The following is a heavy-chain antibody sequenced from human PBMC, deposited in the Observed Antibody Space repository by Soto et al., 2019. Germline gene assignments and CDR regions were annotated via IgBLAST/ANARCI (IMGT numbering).Heavy chain of an antibody. J-gene: IGHJ4*02. Sequence: SETLSLTCTVSGGSISSGGYYWSGIRQHPGKGLEWIGYIYYSGSTYYNPSLKSRVTISVDTSKNQFSLKLSSVTAADTAVYYCARDAAAAAPRYFDYWGQGTLVTVSS. CDR3: ARDAAAAAPRYFDY. CDR1: GGSISSGGYY. V-gene: IGHV4-31*03. D-gene: IGHD6-13*01. CDR2: IYYSGST.